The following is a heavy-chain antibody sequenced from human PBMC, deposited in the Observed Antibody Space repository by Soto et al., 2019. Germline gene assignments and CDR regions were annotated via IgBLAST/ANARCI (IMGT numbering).Heavy chain of an antibody. CDR3: ARARQQQLVRGYFDY. CDR2: IYHSGST. V-gene: IGHV4-4*02. CDR1: GGSISSSNW. Sequence: SETLSLTCAVSGGSISSSNWWSWVRQPPGKGLEWIGEIYHSGSTNYNPSLKSRVTISVDKSKNQFSLKLSSVTAADAAVYYCARARQQQLVRGYFDYWGQGTLVTVSS. D-gene: IGHD6-6*01. J-gene: IGHJ4*02.